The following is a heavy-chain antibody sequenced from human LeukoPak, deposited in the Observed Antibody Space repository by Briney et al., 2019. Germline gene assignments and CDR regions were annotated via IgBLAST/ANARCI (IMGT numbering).Heavy chain of an antibody. V-gene: IGHV3-48*03. D-gene: IGHD3-10*02. Sequence: GGSLRLSCAASGFTFSSYEMNWVRQAPGKGLEWVSYISSSGSTIYYADSVKGRFTISRDNAKNTLSLQMNSLRAEDTAVYYCAELGITMIGGVWGKGTTVTISS. CDR2: ISSSGSTI. J-gene: IGHJ6*04. CDR3: AELGITMIGGV. CDR1: GFTFSSYE.